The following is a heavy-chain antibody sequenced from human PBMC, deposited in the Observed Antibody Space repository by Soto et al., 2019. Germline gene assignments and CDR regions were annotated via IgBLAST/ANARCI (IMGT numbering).Heavy chain of an antibody. D-gene: IGHD2-15*01. V-gene: IGHV3-23*01. CDR2: ISASGGVI. Sequence: EVQLLASGGGLVQPGGSLRLSCAAFGVTFYNYAMSWVRQAPGKGLEWVSSISASGGVIDYADSVKGRFKISRDNSQNTLSLQMNSLRAEDSALYYCAKASVGNCGGGSCYRFGCWGQGTLVTVSS. CDR3: AKASVGNCGGGSCYRFGC. CDR1: GVTFYNYA. J-gene: IGHJ4*02.